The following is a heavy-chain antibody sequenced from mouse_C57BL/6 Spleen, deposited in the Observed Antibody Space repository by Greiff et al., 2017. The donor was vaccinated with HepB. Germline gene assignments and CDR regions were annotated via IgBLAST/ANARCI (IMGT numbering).Heavy chain of an antibody. V-gene: IGHV1-26*01. D-gene: IGHD2-4*01. CDR3: ARSGDYDVFAY. J-gene: IGHJ3*01. Sequence: EVQLQQSGPELVKPGASVKISCKASGYTFTDYYMNWVKQSHGKSLEWIGDINPNNGGTSYNQKFKGKATLTVDKSSSTAYMELRSLTSEDSAVYYCARSGDYDVFAYWGQGTLVTVSA. CDR1: GYTFTDYY. CDR2: INPNNGGT.